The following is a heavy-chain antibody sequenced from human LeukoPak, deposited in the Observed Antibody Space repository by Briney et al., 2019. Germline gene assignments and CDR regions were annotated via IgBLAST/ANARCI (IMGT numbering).Heavy chain of an antibody. CDR2: ISSSGSTI. V-gene: IGHV3-48*03. J-gene: IGHJ4*02. D-gene: IGHD6-19*01. CDR3: ARDHRGWYQGIDY. CDR1: GFTFSSYE. Sequence: GGSLRLSCAASGFTFSSYEMNWVRQAPGKGLEWVSYISSSGSTIYYADSVKGRFTISRDNAKDSLYLQMNSLRAEDTAVYYCARDHRGWYQGIDYWGQGTLVTVSS.